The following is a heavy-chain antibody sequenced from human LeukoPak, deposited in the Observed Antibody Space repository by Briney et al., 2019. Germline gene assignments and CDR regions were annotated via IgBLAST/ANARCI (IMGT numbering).Heavy chain of an antibody. D-gene: IGHD1-26*01. CDR3: ARAAYSRSYHSDY. CDR2: IYYSGST. V-gene: IGHV4-61*01. J-gene: IGHJ4*02. Sequence: SETLSLTCTVSGGSVNSGSYYWNWIRQPPGKGLEWIGYIYYSGSTNYNPSLKSRVTISVDTSKNQFSLKLSSVTAADTAVYYCARAAYSRSYHSDYWGQGALVTVSS. CDR1: GGSVNSGSYY.